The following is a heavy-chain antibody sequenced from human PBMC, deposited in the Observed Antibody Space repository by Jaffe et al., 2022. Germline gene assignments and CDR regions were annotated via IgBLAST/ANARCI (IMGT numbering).Heavy chain of an antibody. J-gene: IGHJ3*02. Sequence: QVQLQESGPGLVKPSGTLSLTCAVSGGSISSSNWWSWIRQPPGKGLEWIGEIYHSGSTNYNPSLKSRVTISVDKSKNQFSLKLSSVTAADTAVYYCARMVVEADKNGYSGYEGSDAFDIWGQGTMVTVSS. CDR1: GGSISSSNW. V-gene: IGHV4-4*02. CDR2: IYHSGST. CDR3: ARMVVEADKNGYSGYEGSDAFDI. D-gene: IGHD5-12*01.